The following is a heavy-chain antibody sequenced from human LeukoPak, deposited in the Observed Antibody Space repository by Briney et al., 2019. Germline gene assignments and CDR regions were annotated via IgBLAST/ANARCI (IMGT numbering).Heavy chain of an antibody. CDR3: ARRGYSGYFSITGTDYDAFDI. V-gene: IGHV4-39*01. CDR1: GGSISSSSYY. J-gene: IGHJ3*02. Sequence: PSETLSLTCTVSGGSISSSSYYWGWIRQPPGKGLEWIGSIYYSGSTYYNPSLKSRVTISVDTSKNQFSLKLSSVTAADTAVYYCARRGYSGYFSITGTDYDAFDIWGQGTMVTVSS. CDR2: IYYSGST. D-gene: IGHD5-12*01.